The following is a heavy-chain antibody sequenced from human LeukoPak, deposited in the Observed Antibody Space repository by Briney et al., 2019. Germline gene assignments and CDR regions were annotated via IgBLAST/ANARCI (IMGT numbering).Heavy chain of an antibody. J-gene: IGHJ4*02. Sequence: SETLSLTCTVSGYSISSGYYWGWIRQPPGKGLEWIGYIYYSGSTNYNPSLKSRVTISVDTSKNQFSLKLSSVTAADTAVYYCAREAPYKYYFDYWGQGTLVTVSS. CDR3: AREAPYKYYFDY. D-gene: IGHD1-1*01. CDR1: GYSISSGYY. V-gene: IGHV4-61*01. CDR2: IYYSGST.